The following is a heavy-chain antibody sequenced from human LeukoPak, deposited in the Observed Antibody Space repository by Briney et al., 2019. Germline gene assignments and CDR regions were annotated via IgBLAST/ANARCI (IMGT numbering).Heavy chain of an antibody. J-gene: IGHJ4*02. V-gene: IGHV4-4*07. CDR1: GGSISSYY. Sequence: SETLSLTCTVSGGSISSYYWSWIRQPAGKGLEWIGRIYTSGSTNYNPSLKSRVTMSVDTSKNQFSLKLSSVAAADTAVYYCASSGAYGDYVGYWGQGTLVTVSS. CDR3: ASSGAYGDYVGY. D-gene: IGHD4-17*01. CDR2: IYTSGST.